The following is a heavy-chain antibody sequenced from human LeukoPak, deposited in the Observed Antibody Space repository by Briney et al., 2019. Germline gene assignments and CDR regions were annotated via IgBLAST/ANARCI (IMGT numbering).Heavy chain of an antibody. CDR1: GYTFTSYG. J-gene: IGHJ5*02. CDR3: ATQSGSYRARHNWFDP. D-gene: IGHD1-26*01. Sequence: GASVKVSCKASGYTFTSYGISWVRQAPGQGLEWMGWISAYNGNTNYAQKLQGRVTMTTDTSTSTAYMELRSPRSEDTAVYYRATQSGSYRARHNWFDPWGQGTLVTVSS. V-gene: IGHV1-18*01. CDR2: ISAYNGNT.